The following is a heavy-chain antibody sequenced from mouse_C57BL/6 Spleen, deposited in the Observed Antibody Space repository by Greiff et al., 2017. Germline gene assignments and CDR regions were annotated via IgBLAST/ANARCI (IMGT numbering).Heavy chain of an antibody. CDR2: ISGGGGNT. Sequence: EVQGVESGGGLVKPGGSLKLSCAASGFTFSSYTMSWVRQTPEKRLEWVATISGGGGNTYYPDSVKGRFTISRDNAKNTLYLQMSSLRSEDTALYYCARHRGYDAGNYFDYWGQGTTLTVSS. CDR3: ARHRGYDAGNYFDY. J-gene: IGHJ2*01. V-gene: IGHV5-9*01. D-gene: IGHD2-2*01. CDR1: GFTFSSYT.